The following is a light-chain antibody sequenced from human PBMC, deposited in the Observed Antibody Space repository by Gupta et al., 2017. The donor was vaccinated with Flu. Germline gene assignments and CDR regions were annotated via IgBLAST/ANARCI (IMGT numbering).Light chain of an antibody. Sequence: EIVMTQSPATLYVSPGESATLPCRASQSVRSSLAWYQQKPCQAPRLLIFGASSRATGIPARFSGSGCGTEFTLTISSLQSEDFAVYYCQKYEVWPPYTFGQGTKLEIK. V-gene: IGKV3-15*01. CDR3: QKYEVWPPYT. J-gene: IGKJ2*01. CDR2: GAS. CDR1: QSVRSS.